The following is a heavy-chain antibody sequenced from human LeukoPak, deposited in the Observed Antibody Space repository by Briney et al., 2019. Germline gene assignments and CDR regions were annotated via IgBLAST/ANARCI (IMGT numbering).Heavy chain of an antibody. J-gene: IGHJ4*02. Sequence: SVKVSCKASGGTFSSYAISWVRQAPGQGLEWMGRIIPILGIANYAQKFQGRVTITADKSTSTAYMELSSLRSEDTAVYYCARSRGYSYGTSNSPFDYWGQGALVTVSS. V-gene: IGHV1-69*04. CDR2: IIPILGIA. CDR3: ARSRGYSYGTSNSPFDY. D-gene: IGHD5-18*01. CDR1: GGTFSSYA.